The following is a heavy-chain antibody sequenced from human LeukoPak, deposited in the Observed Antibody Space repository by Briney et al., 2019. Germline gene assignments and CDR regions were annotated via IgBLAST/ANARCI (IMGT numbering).Heavy chain of an antibody. CDR3: ETSSSATIDYFYDYIDV. CDR1: GGSFSGYY. D-gene: IGHD2-15*01. J-gene: IGHJ6*03. Sequence: PSETLSLTCSVNGGSFSGYYRSWIRQPPGKGLEWIGEINHSGNTNYNPSLKSRVTISGDTSKNQFSLKLSSVTAADTAVYYCETSSSATIDYFYDYIDVWGKGTTVTVSS. V-gene: IGHV4-34*01. CDR2: INHSGNT.